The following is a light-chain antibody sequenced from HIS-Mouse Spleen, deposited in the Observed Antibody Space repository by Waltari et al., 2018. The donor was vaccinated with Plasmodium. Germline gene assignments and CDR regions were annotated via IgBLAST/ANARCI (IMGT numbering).Light chain of an antibody. J-gene: IGLJ2*01. Sequence: QSALTQPPSASGSPGQSVTISCTGTSSDVGGYNSVSWYQQHPGKAPNLMIYEVSKRPSGVPERVSGSKSGNTASLTVSGLHAEDEADYYCSSYASSNNFEVFGGGTKLTVL. CDR3: SSYASSNNFEV. V-gene: IGLV2-8*01. CDR1: SSDVGGYNS. CDR2: EVS.